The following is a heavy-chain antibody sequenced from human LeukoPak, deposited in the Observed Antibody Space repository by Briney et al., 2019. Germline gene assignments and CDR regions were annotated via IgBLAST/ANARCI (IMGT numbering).Heavy chain of an antibody. V-gene: IGHV1-2*02. D-gene: IGHD3-3*01. CDR3: ARETRFWSGYYASIYYYYMDV. Sequence: ASVKVSCKASGYTFTGYYMHWVRQAPGQGLEWMGWIKPNSGGTNYAQKFQGRVTMTRDTSISTAYMERSRLRSDDTAVYYCARETRFWSGYYASIYYYYMDVWGKGTTVTVSS. CDR2: IKPNSGGT. CDR1: GYTFTGYY. J-gene: IGHJ6*03.